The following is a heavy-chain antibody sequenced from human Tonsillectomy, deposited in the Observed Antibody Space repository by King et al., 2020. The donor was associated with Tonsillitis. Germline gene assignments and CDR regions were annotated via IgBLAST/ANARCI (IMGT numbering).Heavy chain of an antibody. CDR1: GGSISGSNYY. Sequence: LQLQESGPGLVKPSETLSLTCSVSGGSISGSNYYWGWIRQPPGKGLEWIGVIYYTGGTHYNPSLTSRVTISVDTSKNQFSLKLTSVTAADAAVYYCGRHSSSDYGDSWGQGTLVTVSS. V-gene: IGHV4-39*01. J-gene: IGHJ5*02. CDR2: IYYTGGT. D-gene: IGHD4/OR15-4a*01. CDR3: GRHSSSDYGDS.